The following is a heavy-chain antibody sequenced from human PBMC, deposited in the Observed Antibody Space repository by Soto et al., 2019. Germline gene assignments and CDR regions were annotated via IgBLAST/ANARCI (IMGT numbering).Heavy chain of an antibody. V-gene: IGHV1-2*02. Sequence: ASVKVSCKASGYTFTGYYMHWVRQAPGQGPEWMGWISANNGNTNYAQKLQGRVTISVDTSKNQFSLKLSSVTAADTAVYYCARTSRDGYNGRGYYFDYWGQGTQVTVSS. CDR3: ARTSRDGYNGRGYYFDY. J-gene: IGHJ4*02. CDR2: ISANNGNT. CDR1: GYTFTGYY. D-gene: IGHD5-12*01.